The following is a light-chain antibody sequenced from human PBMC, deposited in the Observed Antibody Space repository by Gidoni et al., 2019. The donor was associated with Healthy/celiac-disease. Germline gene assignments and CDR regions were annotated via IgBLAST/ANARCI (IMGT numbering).Light chain of an antibody. J-gene: IGKJ1*01. CDR2: GAS. CDR3: QQYGSSPLT. Sequence: EIVLTQSPGTLSLSQGERATLSCRASQSVSGSYLAWSHQKPGQAPSLLLYGASSRATGIRDRFSGSGSGTDFTLTISRLEPEDFAVYYCQQYGSSPLTFGRGTKVEIK. V-gene: IGKV3-20*01. CDR1: QSVSGSY.